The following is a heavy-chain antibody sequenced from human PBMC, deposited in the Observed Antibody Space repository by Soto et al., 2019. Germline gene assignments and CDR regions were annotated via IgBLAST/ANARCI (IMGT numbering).Heavy chain of an antibody. CDR2: ISAYNGNT. Sequence: ASVQVSCQASCYTFTSYGISWVRQAPGQGLEWMGWISAYNGNTNYAQKLQGRVTMTTDTSTSTAYMELRSLRSDDTAVYYCARYNPSDDFWSGYYTPHYYYYGMDVWGQGTTVTVSS. D-gene: IGHD3-3*01. J-gene: IGHJ6*02. CDR3: ARYNPSDDFWSGYYTPHYYYYGMDV. CDR1: CYTFTSYG. V-gene: IGHV1-18*04.